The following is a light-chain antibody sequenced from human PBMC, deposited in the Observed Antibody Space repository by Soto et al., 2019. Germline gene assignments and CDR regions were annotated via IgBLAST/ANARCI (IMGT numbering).Light chain of an antibody. CDR2: FNSDGSH. V-gene: IGLV4-69*02. CDR1: SGHSSYV. Sequence: QPVLTQSPSASASLGASVKLTCTLSSGHSSYVIAWHQQQPEKGPRYLMKFNSDGSHSKGDGIPDRFSGSSSGAERYLIISSLQSEDEADYYCQTWGTGIHVVFGGGTKLTVL. CDR3: QTWGTGIHVV. J-gene: IGLJ2*01.